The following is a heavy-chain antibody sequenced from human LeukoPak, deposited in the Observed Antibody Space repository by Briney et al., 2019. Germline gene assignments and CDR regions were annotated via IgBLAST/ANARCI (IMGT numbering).Heavy chain of an antibody. CDR3: ARLRAQDN. V-gene: IGHV3-7*01. J-gene: IGHJ4*02. D-gene: IGHD5-24*01. CDR2: INEDESEK. CDR1: GSTFNRYW. Sequence: GGSLRLSCAASGSTFNRYWMQWVRQAPGKGLEWVATINEDESEKYYVDSVKGRFTISRDNAKNSLYLQMNSLRAEDTAVYYCARLRAQDNWGQGTLVTVSS.